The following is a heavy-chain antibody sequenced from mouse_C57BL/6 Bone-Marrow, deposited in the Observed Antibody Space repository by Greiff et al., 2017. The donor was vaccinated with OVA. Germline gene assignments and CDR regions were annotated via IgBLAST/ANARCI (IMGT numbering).Heavy chain of an antibody. V-gene: IGHV14-4*01. CDR3: TNPNIFSTTVGGFAY. CDR2: IDPENGDT. J-gene: IGHJ3*01. D-gene: IGHD1-1*01. CDR1: GFNIKDDY. Sequence: EVQLQQSGAELVRPGASVKLSCTASGFNIKDDYMHWVKQRPEQGLEWIGWIDPENGDTEYASKFQGKATITADTSSNTAYLQLSRLTSEDTAVYYWTNPNIFSTTVGGFAYWGQGTLVTVSA.